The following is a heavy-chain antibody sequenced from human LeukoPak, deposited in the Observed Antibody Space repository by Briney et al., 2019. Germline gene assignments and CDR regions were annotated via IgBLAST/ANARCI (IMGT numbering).Heavy chain of an antibody. Sequence: GGSLRLSCSVSGFTFSTYVMHWVRQAPGKGLEYVSAISSNGDNTYYADSVKGRFTISRDNSKITLYRQMSSLRADDTAVYYCVRGTGYWGQGTLVTVSS. J-gene: IGHJ4*02. V-gene: IGHV3-64D*06. CDR1: GFTFSTYV. CDR3: VRGTGY. CDR2: ISSNGDNT.